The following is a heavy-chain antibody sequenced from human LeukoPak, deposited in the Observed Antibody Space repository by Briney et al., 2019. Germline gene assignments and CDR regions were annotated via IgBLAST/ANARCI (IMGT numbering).Heavy chain of an antibody. Sequence: GGSLRLSCAASGFTFSSYGMHWVRQAPGKGLEWVAFIRYDGSNKYYADSVKGRFTISRDNSKNTLYLQMNSLRAEDTAVYYCAKGPAVTPAKGYYYYMDVWGKGTTVTVSS. D-gene: IGHD4-23*01. CDR3: AKGPAVTPAKGYYYYMDV. V-gene: IGHV3-30*02. CDR1: GFTFSSYG. J-gene: IGHJ6*03. CDR2: IRYDGSNK.